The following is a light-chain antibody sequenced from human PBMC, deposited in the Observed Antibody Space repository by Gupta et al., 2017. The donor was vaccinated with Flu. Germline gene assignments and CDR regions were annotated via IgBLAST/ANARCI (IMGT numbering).Light chain of an antibody. V-gene: IGKV1-39*01. CDR3: QQSYTSPPT. J-gene: IGKJ4*01. Sequence: GDRVTLTCRTRQTISTYLNWYQQKPGEAPHLLIYGAFFLRSGVPSRFSGSGSETEFSLTISALQPEDYAIYYCQQSYTSPPTFGAGTKVEI. CDR1: QTISTY. CDR2: GAF.